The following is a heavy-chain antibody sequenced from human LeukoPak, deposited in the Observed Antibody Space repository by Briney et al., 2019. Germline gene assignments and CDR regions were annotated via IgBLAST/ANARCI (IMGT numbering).Heavy chain of an antibody. V-gene: IGHV4-39*01. CDR3: ARQSGTATGKYFQH. J-gene: IGHJ1*01. CDR1: GRSISSSSYY. CDR2: IYYSGST. D-gene: IGHD6-13*01. Sequence: PSETLSLTCTVSGRSISSSSYYWGWIRQPPGKGLEWIGSIYYSGSTYYSPSLKSRVTISVDTSKNQFSLKLSSVTAADTAVYYCARQSGTATGKYFQHWGQGTLFYASS.